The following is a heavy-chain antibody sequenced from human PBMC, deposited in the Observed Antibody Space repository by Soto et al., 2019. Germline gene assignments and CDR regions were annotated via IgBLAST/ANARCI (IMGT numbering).Heavy chain of an antibody. CDR1: GFTFSDYY. D-gene: IGHD3-22*01. CDR2: ISSSSSYT. Sequence: QVQLVESGGGLVKPGGSLRLSCAASGFTFSDYYMSWIRQAPGKGLELVSYISSSSSYTNYADSVKGRFTISRDNAKNSLYLQMNSLRAEDTAVYYCARDGAYYDSSDNWCDPWGQGTLVTVSS. CDR3: ARDGAYYDSSDNWCDP. V-gene: IGHV3-11*06. J-gene: IGHJ5*02.